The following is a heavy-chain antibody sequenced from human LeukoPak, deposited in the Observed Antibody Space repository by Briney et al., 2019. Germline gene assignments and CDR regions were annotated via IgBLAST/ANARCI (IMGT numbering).Heavy chain of an antibody. V-gene: IGHV3-21*01. CDR2: ISSSSSYI. D-gene: IGHD5-18*01. CDR3: VRDLVDTATDY. Sequence: PGGSLRLSCAASGFAFSSYSMSWVRQAPGKGLEWVSSISSSSSYIYYADSVKGRFTISRDNAKNSLYLQMNSLRAEDTAMYYRVRDLVDTATDYWGQGTLVTVSS. J-gene: IGHJ4*02. CDR1: GFAFSSYS.